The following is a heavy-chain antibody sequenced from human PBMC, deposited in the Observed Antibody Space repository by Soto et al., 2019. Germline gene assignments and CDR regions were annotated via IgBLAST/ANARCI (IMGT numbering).Heavy chain of an antibody. CDR2: ISSSSSNI. Sequence: EVQLVESGGGLVKPGGSLRLSCAASGFTFSSYSMNWVRQAPGKGLEWVSSISSSSSNIYYADAVKGRFTLSRDNAKNLVYLKINSLRGGDTAVYYCARDGGRRGGGYFDLWGRGTLVTVSS. J-gene: IGHJ2*01. V-gene: IGHV3-21*06. D-gene: IGHD3-16*01. CDR1: GFTFSSYS. CDR3: ARDGGRRGGGYFDL.